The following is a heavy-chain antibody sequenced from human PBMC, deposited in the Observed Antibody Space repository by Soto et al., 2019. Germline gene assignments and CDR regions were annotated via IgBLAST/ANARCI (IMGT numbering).Heavy chain of an antibody. V-gene: IGHV1-69*01. CDR3: ATELVEYPASPFAA. J-gene: IGHJ5*02. CDR2: IIPLFGTA. CDR1: GVTFSSET. Sequence: QVQVVQSGADVKKPGSSVKVSCQASGVTFSSETLGWVRQAPGQGLEWVGGIIPLFGTASYAQKFQGRVTITADESTSTVYMELSSLRSDDTAVYFCATELVEYPASPFAAWGQATLGPVSP. D-gene: IGHD2-15*01.